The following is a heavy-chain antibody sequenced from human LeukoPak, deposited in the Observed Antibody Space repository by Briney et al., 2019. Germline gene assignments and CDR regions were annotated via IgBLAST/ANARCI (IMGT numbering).Heavy chain of an antibody. Sequence: PSETPSLTCSVSGASISAYHWSWLRQPAGKGPEWIGRIYSSGRTNYIPSLKSRLTMSVDTSKNQFSLKLNSVTAADTAVYYCARDYSYPDYWGQGTLVTVSS. D-gene: IGHD5-18*01. V-gene: IGHV4-4*07. CDR3: ARDYSYPDY. CDR2: IYSSGRT. J-gene: IGHJ4*02. CDR1: GASISAYH.